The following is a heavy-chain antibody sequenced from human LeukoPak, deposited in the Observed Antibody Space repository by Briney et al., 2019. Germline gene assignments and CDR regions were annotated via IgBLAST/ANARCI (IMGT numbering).Heavy chain of an antibody. V-gene: IGHV4-38-2*02. J-gene: IGHJ4*02. CDR1: GYSISSGYY. Sequence: SETLSLTCTVSGYSISSGYYWGWIRQPPGKGLEWIGSIYHSGSTDYNPSLKSRVTISADTSKNQFSLKLSSVTAADTAVYFCARAFRASSFDYWGQGTLVTVSS. CDR2: IYHSGST. D-gene: IGHD2-21*01. CDR3: ARAFRASSFDY.